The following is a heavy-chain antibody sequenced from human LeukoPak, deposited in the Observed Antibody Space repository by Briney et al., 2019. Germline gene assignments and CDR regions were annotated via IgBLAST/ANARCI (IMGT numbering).Heavy chain of an antibody. CDR3: ARERFLPSVLQYHNWFDP. CDR1: GYTFTSYG. CDR2: IDPHSGDT. V-gene: IGHV1-2*04. J-gene: IGHJ5*02. Sequence: ASVKVSCKASGYTFTSYGISWVRQAPGQGLEWMGWIDPHSGDTNYAQRFQGWVTMTRDTSISTAYMELSRLKSDDTAVYYCARERFLPSVLQYHNWFDPWGQGTLVTVSS. D-gene: IGHD4-11*01.